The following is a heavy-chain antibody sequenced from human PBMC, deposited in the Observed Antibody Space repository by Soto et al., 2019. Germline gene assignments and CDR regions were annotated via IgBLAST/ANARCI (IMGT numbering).Heavy chain of an antibody. CDR3: AKVLLWFGDPLVLGPQGFGFDP. Sequence: ASVKVSCKASGYTFTSYDINWVRQATGQGLEWMGWMNPNSGNTGYAQKFQGRVTMTRNTSISTAYMELSSLRSEDTAVYYCAKVLLWFGDPLVLGPQGFGFDPWGQGTLVTVSS. CDR2: MNPNSGNT. V-gene: IGHV1-8*01. D-gene: IGHD3-10*01. J-gene: IGHJ5*02. CDR1: GYTFTSYD.